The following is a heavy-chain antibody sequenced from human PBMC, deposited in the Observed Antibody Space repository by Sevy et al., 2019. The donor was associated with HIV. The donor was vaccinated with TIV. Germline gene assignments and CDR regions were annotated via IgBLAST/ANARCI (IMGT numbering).Heavy chain of an antibody. CDR1: GFTVSSNY. J-gene: IGHJ4*02. CDR2: IYSGGST. CDR3: ARYYYDSSLDY. V-gene: IGHV3-66*01. D-gene: IGHD3-22*01. Sequence: GGSLRLSCAASGFTVSSNYMSWVRQAPGKGLEWVSVIYSGGSTYYADSVKGRFTISRDNSKNTLYLQMNSLRAEDTAVYYCARYYYDSSLDYWGQVTLVTVSS.